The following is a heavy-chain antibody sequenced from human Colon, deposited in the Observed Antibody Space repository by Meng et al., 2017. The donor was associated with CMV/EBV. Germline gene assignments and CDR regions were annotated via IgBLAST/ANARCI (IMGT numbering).Heavy chain of an antibody. V-gene: IGHV6-1*01. Sequence: WAISGDSVSSKSAAWNWIRQSPSRGLEWLGRTYYRSKWYNDYAVSVKSRIIINPDTSKNQFSLQLNSVTPEDTAVYYCASGVGNFDYWGQGTLVTVSS. CDR2: TYYRSKWYN. D-gene: IGHD2-15*01. J-gene: IGHJ4*02. CDR3: ASGVGNFDY. CDR1: GDSVSSKSAA.